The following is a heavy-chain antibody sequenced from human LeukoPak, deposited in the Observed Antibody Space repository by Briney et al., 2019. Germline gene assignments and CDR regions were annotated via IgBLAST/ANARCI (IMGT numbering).Heavy chain of an antibody. Sequence: SETLSLTCTVSGGSISTYYWSWFRQPPGKGLEGIGYIYYGGYTNYIPSLKSRVTISLDTSKNQFSLSLSSVTAADTAVYYCARGNLVATLYFDYWGQGALVTVSS. CDR1: GGSISTYY. D-gene: IGHD5-12*01. J-gene: IGHJ4*02. CDR3: ARGNLVATLYFDY. CDR2: IYYGGYT. V-gene: IGHV4-59*01.